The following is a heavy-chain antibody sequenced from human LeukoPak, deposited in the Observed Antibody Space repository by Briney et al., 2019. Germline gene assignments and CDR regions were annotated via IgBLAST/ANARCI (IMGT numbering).Heavy chain of an antibody. Sequence: PGGSPRLSCAASGFTFSSYGMHWVRQAPGKGLEWVAVISYDGSNKYYGDSVKGRFTISRDNSKNTLYLQMNSLRAEDTAVYYRAKDEVQYYYDSSGADYWGQGTLVTVSS. D-gene: IGHD3-22*01. V-gene: IGHV3-30*18. J-gene: IGHJ4*02. CDR2: ISYDGSNK. CDR1: GFTFSSYG. CDR3: AKDEVQYYYDSSGADY.